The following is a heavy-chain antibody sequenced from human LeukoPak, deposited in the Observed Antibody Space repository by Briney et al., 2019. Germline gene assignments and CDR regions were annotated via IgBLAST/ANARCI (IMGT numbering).Heavy chain of an antibody. D-gene: IGHD2-2*01. CDR3: ARARPGDIVVVPAAIGMDV. CDR1: GGSFSGYY. Sequence: SETLSLTCAVYGGSFSGYYWSWIRQPPGKGLEWIGEINHSGSTNYNPSLKCRVTISVDTSKNQFSLKLSSVTAADTAVYYCARARPGDIVVVPAAIGMDVWGKGTTVTVSS. J-gene: IGHJ6*04. CDR2: INHSGST. V-gene: IGHV4-34*01.